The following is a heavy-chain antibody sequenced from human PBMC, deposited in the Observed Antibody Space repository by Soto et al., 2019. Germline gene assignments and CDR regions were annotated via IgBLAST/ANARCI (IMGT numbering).Heavy chain of an antibody. J-gene: IGHJ4*02. CDR3: AKDAVYRDGLWLPES. Sequence: GGSLSLSCAASGFTLSTYAMMWVRQAPGKGLEWVSGILGSGVSYHADSVKGRLTISKDNSMNTLYLQMNSLRADDTAVYYCAKDAVYRDGLWLPESWGQGTLVTVSS. D-gene: IGHD2-21*01. V-gene: IGHV3-23*01. CDR2: ILGSGVS. CDR1: GFTLSTYA.